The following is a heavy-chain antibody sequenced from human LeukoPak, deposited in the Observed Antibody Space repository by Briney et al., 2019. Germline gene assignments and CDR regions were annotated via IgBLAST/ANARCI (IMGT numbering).Heavy chain of an antibody. CDR2: INPKSGGT. CDR3: ARTLGDYGSGSYYY. D-gene: IGHD3-10*01. CDR1: GYSFTGHY. J-gene: IGHJ4*02. Sequence: ASVKVSCKASGYSFTGHYMHWVRQAPGQGLEWMGWINPKSGGTNYAQKFQGRVTMTRDTSISTAYMDMSSLRSDDTAVYYCARTLGDYGSGSYYYWGQGTLVTVSS. V-gene: IGHV1-2*02.